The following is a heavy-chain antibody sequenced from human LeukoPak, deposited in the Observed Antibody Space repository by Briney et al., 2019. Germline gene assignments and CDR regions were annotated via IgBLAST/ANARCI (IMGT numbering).Heavy chain of an antibody. V-gene: IGHV1-2*02. CDR3: ARDGIAAAGTRSWFDP. D-gene: IGHD6-13*01. Sequence: ASVKVSCKASGYTFTGYYMHWVRQAPGQGLEWMGWINPNSGGTNYAQKFQGRVTMTRDTSISTAYMELSRLRSDDTAVYYCARDGIAAAGTRSWFDPWGQGTLVTVSS. CDR1: GYTFTGYY. J-gene: IGHJ5*02. CDR2: INPNSGGT.